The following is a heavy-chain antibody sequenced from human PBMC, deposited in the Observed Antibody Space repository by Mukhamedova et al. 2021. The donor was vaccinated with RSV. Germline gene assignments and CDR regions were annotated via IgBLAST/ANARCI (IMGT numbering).Heavy chain of an antibody. D-gene: IGHD3-22*01. CDR3: ARPGITMIEYNWFDH. CDR1: TFSSYA. J-gene: IGHJ5*02. V-gene: IGHV3-30*04. Sequence: TFSSYAMHWVRQAPGKGLEWVAVISYDGSNKYYADSVKGRFTISRDNSKNTLYLQMNSLRAEDTAVYYCARPGITMIEYNWFDHW. CDR2: ISYDGSNK.